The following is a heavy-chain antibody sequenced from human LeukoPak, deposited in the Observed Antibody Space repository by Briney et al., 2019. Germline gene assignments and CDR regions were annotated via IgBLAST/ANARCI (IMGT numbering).Heavy chain of an antibody. CDR3: ASPIAAVASGAFDI. D-gene: IGHD6-13*01. Sequence: GGSLRLSCAAYGFTFSDFYRSWLRQAPGKGLEWGSYISSSGSTIYYADSVKGRFTISRDNAKNSLYLQMNSLRAEDTAVYYCASPIAAVASGAFDIWGQGTMVTVSS. J-gene: IGHJ3*02. CDR1: GFTFSDFY. V-gene: IGHV3-11*01. CDR2: ISSSGSTI.